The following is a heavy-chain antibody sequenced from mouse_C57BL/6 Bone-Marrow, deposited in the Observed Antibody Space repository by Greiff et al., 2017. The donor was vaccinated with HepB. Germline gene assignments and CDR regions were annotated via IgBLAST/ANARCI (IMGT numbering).Heavy chain of an antibody. Sequence: QVQLQQPGAELVKPGASVKLSCKASGYTFTSYWMHWVKQRPGQGLEWIGMIHPNSGSTNYNEKFKGKATLTVDKSSSTAYMQLSSLTSEDSAVYYCARWDYDKFAYWGQGTLVTVSA. CDR1: GYTFTSYW. CDR2: IHPNSGST. D-gene: IGHD2-4*01. CDR3: ARWDYDKFAY. V-gene: IGHV1-64*01. J-gene: IGHJ3*01.